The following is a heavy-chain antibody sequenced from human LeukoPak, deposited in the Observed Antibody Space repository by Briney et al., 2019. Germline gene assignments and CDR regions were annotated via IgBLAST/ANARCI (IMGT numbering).Heavy chain of an antibody. CDR1: GGSFSGYY. V-gene: IGHV4-34*01. Sequence: SETLSLTCAVYGGSFSGYYWSWIRQPPGKGLEWIGEINHSGSTNYDPSLKSRVTISVDTSKNQFSLKLSSVTAADTAVYYCARAAGGRQEDYWGQGTLVTVSS. CDR2: INHSGST. D-gene: IGHD3-10*01. J-gene: IGHJ4*02. CDR3: ARAAGGRQEDY.